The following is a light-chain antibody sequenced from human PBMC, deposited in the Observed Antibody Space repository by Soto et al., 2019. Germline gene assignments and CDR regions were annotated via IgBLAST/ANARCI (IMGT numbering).Light chain of an antibody. V-gene: IGLV1-47*01. Sequence: QSVLTQPPSASGTPGQRVTISCSGGDSNIGSNPVYWYQQLPGTAPKLVIYTNDQRPSGVPDRFSGSKSGTSATLAISGLRSEDEADYYCASWDDSLRGVLFGGGTQLTVL. CDR1: DSNIGSNP. J-gene: IGLJ2*01. CDR3: ASWDDSLRGVL. CDR2: TND.